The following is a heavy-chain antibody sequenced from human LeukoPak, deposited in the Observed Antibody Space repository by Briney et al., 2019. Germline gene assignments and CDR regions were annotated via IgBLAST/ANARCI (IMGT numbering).Heavy chain of an antibody. J-gene: IGHJ4*02. D-gene: IGHD3-22*01. CDR3: ARVGSYYEDLDY. Sequence: ASVKVSCKASGYAFPSYAMHWVRQAPGQRLEWMGWINAGNGNTKYSQKFQGRVTITRDTSASTAYMELSSLRSEDTAVYYCARVGSYYEDLDYWGQGTLVTVSS. CDR2: INAGNGNT. CDR1: GYAFPSYA. V-gene: IGHV1-3*01.